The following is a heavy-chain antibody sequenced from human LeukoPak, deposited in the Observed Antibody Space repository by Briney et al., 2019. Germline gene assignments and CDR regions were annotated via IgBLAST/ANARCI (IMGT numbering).Heavy chain of an antibody. J-gene: IGHJ6*03. V-gene: IGHV1-18*01. Sequence: GASVKVSCKASGYTFTSYGISWVRQAPGQGLEWMGWISAYNGNTNYAQKLQGRVTMTTDTSTSTAYMELRSLRSDDTAVYYCAGSGSYYGDYYYYYYMDVWGKGTTVTVSS. CDR1: GYTFTSYG. CDR3: AGSGSYYGDYYYYYYMDV. CDR2: ISAYNGNT. D-gene: IGHD1-26*01.